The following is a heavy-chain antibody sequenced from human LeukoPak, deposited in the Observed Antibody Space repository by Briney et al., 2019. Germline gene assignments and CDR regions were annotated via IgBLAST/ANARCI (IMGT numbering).Heavy chain of an antibody. CDR3: AGGSSSSPFDY. D-gene: IGHD6-6*01. V-gene: IGHV4-31*03. CDR2: IYYSGST. CDR1: DGSISSGGYY. J-gene: IGHJ4*02. Sequence: SQTLSLTCTVSDGSISSGGYYWSWIRQHPGQGLEWIGYIYYSGSTYYNPSLKSRVTISVDTSKSQFSLELSSVTAADTAVYCCAGGSSSSPFDYWGQGTLVTVSS.